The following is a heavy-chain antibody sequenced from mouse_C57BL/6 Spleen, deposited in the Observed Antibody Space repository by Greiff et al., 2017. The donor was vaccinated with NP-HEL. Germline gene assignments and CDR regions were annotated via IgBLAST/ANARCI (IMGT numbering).Heavy chain of an antibody. J-gene: IGHJ4*01. CDR2: INPSTGGT. V-gene: IGHV1-43*01. CDR1: GYSFTGYY. Sequence: DVKLQESGPELVKPGASVKISCKASGYSFTGYYMHWVKQSSEKSLEWIGEINPSTGGTSYNQKFKGKATLTVDKSSSTAYMQLKSLTSEDSAVYYCASYGPLLGAMDYWGQGTSVTVSS. D-gene: IGHD1-1*02. CDR3: ASYGPLLGAMDY.